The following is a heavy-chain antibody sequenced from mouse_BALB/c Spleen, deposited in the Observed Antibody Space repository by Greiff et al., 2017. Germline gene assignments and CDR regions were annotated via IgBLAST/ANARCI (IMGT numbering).Heavy chain of an antibody. V-gene: IGHV1S82*01. Sequence: QVQLLQPGAELVRPGASVKLSCTASGFSFTSYWMNWVHQRPGQGLEWIGMIRRSGSETRLNQKFKDKATFTVDKTTSTAYMQLSSPTSEDSAVYYGARSFYDGCAMDYWGQGTSVTVSS. CDR2: IRRSGSET. CDR3: ARSFYDGCAMDY. CDR1: GFSFTSYW. J-gene: IGHJ4*01. D-gene: IGHD2-3*01.